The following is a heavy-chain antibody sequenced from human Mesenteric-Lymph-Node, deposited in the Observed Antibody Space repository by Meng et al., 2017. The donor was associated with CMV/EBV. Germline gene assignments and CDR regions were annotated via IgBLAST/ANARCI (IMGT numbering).Heavy chain of an antibody. CDR3: ARHQRWLKSEGGFNY. CDR2: INHSGST. J-gene: IGHJ4*02. V-gene: IGHV4-34*01. CDR1: GGSFSGYY. Sequence: QGQLTEWGAGLLKPSETLSLTCVGYGGSFSGYYWSWIRQPPGKGLEWIGEINHSGSTNYNPSLKSRVTISVDTSKNQFSLKLSSVTAADTAVYYCARHQRWLKSEGGFNYWGQGTLVTVSS. D-gene: IGHD4-23*01.